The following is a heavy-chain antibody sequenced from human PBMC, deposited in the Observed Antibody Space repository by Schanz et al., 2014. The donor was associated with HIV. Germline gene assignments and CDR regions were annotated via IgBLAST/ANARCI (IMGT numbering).Heavy chain of an antibody. Sequence: QVQLVQSGAEVKKPGSSVKVSCKASGGTFSSHAISWVRQAPGQGLEWMGWINPNSGGADSAQKFQGRVTMTRDTSISTAYMELTRLRYDDTAVYYCARDLMFTTPLLGMDVWGQGTTVTVSS. CDR1: GGTFSSHA. CDR3: ARDLMFTTPLLGMDV. D-gene: IGHD3-16*01. CDR2: INPNSGGA. J-gene: IGHJ6*02. V-gene: IGHV1-2*02.